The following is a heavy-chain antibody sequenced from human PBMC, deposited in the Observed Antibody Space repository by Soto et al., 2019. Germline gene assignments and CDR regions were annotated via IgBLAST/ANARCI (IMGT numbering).Heavy chain of an antibody. CDR1: GFTFSSYA. V-gene: IGHV3-23*01. CDR2: ISGSGGST. D-gene: IGHD3-10*01. J-gene: IGHJ6*02. CDR3: AKRMSYYGSVNYYYGMDV. Sequence: EVQLLESGGGLVQPGGSLRLSCAASGFTFSSYAMSWVRQAPGKGLEWVSAISGSGGSTYYADSVKGRFTISRDNSKNTLYLQMNSLRAEDTAVYYCAKRMSYYGSVNYYYGMDVWVQGTTVTVSS.